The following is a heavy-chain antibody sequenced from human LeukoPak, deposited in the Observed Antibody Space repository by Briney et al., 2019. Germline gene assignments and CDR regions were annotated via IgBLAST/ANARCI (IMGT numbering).Heavy chain of an antibody. D-gene: IGHD5-24*01. V-gene: IGHV3-7*03. Sequence: GGSLRLSCAASGFLFSSNWMSWVRLAPGKGLEWVANIKEDGTETYYVDSVKGRLTISRDNAKNSLYLQMNSLRVEDTAVYYCAKEGRSLQTYWGQGTLVTVSS. CDR1: GFLFSSNW. CDR3: AKEGRSLQTY. CDR2: IKEDGTET. J-gene: IGHJ4*02.